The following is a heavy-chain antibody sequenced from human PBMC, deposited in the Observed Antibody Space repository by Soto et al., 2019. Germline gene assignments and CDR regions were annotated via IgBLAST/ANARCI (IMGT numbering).Heavy chain of an antibody. CDR2: ISGSGGST. CDR1: GFTFSSYA. Sequence: EVQLLESGGGLVQPGGSLRLSCAASGFTFSSYAMSWVRQAPGKGLEWVSAISGSGGSTYYADSVKGRFTISRDNAKNTRYLQMNSLRAENTAVYYCAKDRGGYSSGWFMDAFDIWGQGTMVTVSS. V-gene: IGHV3-23*01. D-gene: IGHD6-19*01. J-gene: IGHJ3*02. CDR3: AKDRGGYSSGWFMDAFDI.